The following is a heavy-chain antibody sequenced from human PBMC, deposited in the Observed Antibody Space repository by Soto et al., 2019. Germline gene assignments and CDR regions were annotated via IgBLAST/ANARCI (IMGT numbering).Heavy chain of an antibody. J-gene: IGHJ5*02. D-gene: IGHD6-6*01. V-gene: IGHV4-30-4*01. CDR2: IYHSGST. Sequence: QVQLQESGPGLVKPSQTLSLTCTVSGGSISSGDYYWSWIRQPPGKGLEWIGYIYHSGSTYYNPSLKRRVTISVDTSKNQFSLKLSSVTAADTAVYYWARERPDGARLDPWGQGTLVTVSS. CDR3: ARERPDGARLDP. CDR1: GGSISSGDYY.